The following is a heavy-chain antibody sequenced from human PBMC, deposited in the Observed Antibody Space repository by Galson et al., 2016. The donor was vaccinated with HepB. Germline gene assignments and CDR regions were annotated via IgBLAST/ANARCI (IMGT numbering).Heavy chain of an antibody. CDR2: ISVNSGNT. J-gene: IGHJ5*02. Sequence: QSGAEVKKPGASVKVSCKATGYTFTGYGISWVRQAPGQALEWLGWISVNSGNTEYAQKLQGRVTLTTDTSTSTAYMDLRSLRSDDTALYYCARVVHGRFDPWGQGTLVTVSS. V-gene: IGHV1-18*04. D-gene: IGHD5-24*01. CDR3: ARVVHGRFDP. CDR1: GYTFTGYG.